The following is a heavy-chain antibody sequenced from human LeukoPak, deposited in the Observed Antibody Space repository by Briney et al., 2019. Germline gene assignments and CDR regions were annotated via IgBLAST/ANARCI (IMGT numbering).Heavy chain of an antibody. D-gene: IGHD6-13*01. Sequence: PGGSLRLSCAASGFTFSSYSMNWVRQAPGKGLEWVSSISSSSSYIYYADSVKGRFTISRDNAKNSLYLQMNSLRAEDTAVYYCARDRYSSSRAPDFDYWGQGTLVTVSS. CDR1: GFTFSSYS. CDR3: ARDRYSSSRAPDFDY. V-gene: IGHV3-21*01. J-gene: IGHJ4*02. CDR2: ISSSSSYI.